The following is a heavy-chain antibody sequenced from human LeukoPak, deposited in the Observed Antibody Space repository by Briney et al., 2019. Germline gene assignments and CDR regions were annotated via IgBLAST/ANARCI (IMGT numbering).Heavy chain of an antibody. J-gene: IGHJ4*02. D-gene: IGHD2-2*01. CDR1: GFTFNNYG. V-gene: IGHV3-30*18. Sequence: GKSLRLSCAASGFTFNNYGMHWVRQAPGKGLEWAAVISYDGRNIHYPDSVKGRFTISRDISTDTLWLQMDSLRTEDTAVYHCAKGPLRGTAAAIDYWGQGTLVTVSS. CDR3: AKGPLRGTAAAIDY. CDR2: ISYDGRNI.